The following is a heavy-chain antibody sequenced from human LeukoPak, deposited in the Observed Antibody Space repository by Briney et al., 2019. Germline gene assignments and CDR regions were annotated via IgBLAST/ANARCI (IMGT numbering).Heavy chain of an antibody. CDR1: GGTFRSYD. D-gene: IGHD4-17*01. Sequence: GSSVKVSCKASGGTFRSYDITWVRQAPGQGLEWMGWVSKYSGNADYAPKFQGRVSMTTDTSTRTAYMELRSLRPDDTAVYFCAREDDRSFGAYDCWGQGTLVTVSS. V-gene: IGHV1-18*01. CDR2: VSKYSGNA. CDR3: AREDDRSFGAYDC. J-gene: IGHJ4*02.